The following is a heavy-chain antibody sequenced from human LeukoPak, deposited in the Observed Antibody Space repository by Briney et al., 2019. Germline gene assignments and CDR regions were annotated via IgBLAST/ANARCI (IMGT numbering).Heavy chain of an antibody. CDR2: MNPDSGNT. Sequence: GASVKVSCKASGYTFSNYDINWVRQVTGQGLEWMGWMNPDSGNTGYAQRFQGRVTLTRNPSISTAYMEVSSLRSEDTAVYFCAGGTTRNYGDFDYWGQGTLVTVSS. J-gene: IGHJ4*02. CDR1: GYTFSNYD. V-gene: IGHV1-8*01. D-gene: IGHD3-10*01. CDR3: AGGTTRNYGDFDY.